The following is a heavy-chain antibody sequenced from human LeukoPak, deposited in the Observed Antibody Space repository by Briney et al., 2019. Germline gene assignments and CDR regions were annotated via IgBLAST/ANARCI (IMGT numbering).Heavy chain of an antibody. V-gene: IGHV4-59*01. Sequence: SETLSLTCTVPGGSISSYYWSWIRQPPGKGLDWIGYIYYIGSTNYNPSLKSRVTISVDTSKNQFSLRLSSVTAADTAVYYCARARGRYCSGGSCYLFPFVVDYWGQGTLVTVSS. CDR1: GGSISSYY. J-gene: IGHJ4*02. CDR3: ARARGRYCSGGSCYLFPFVVDY. D-gene: IGHD2-15*01. CDR2: IYYIGST.